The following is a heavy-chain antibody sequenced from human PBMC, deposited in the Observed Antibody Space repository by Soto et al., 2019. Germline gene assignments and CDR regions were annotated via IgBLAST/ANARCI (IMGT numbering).Heavy chain of an antibody. J-gene: IGHJ6*02. V-gene: IGHV3-11*01. CDR1: GFTFSDSY. Sequence: PGGSLRLSCAACGFTFSDSYMSWIRQAPGKGLEWISYITFSGNTVYYADSLKGRFTISRDNAKNSLYLQMNRLRAEDTAVYYCARVSWREKYGMDVWGQGTTVTVSS. CDR2: ITFSGNTV. CDR3: ARVSWREKYGMDV.